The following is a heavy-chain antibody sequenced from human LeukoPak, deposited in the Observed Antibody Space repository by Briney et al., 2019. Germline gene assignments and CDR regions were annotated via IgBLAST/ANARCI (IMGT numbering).Heavy chain of an antibody. CDR3: AKDRGSGWLHDAFDI. J-gene: IGHJ3*02. V-gene: IGHV3-23*01. Sequence: GGSLRLSCAASGITFSSYAMSWVRQAPGKGLEWVSAIGRGGASTYYADSVKGRFTISRDNSKNTLYLQMNSLRVEDTAIYYCAKDRGSGWLHDAFDIWGQGTKVTVSS. CDR1: GITFSSYA. D-gene: IGHD6-19*01. CDR2: IGRGGAST.